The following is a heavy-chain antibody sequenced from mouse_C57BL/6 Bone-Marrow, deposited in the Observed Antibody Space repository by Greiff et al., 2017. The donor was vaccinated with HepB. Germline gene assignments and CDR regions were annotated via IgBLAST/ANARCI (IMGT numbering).Heavy chain of an antibody. D-gene: IGHD1-1*01. CDR1: GFSLTSYA. V-gene: IGHV2-9-1*01. CDR2: IWTGGGT. CDR3: ARDYYGSSYGYYYAMDY. Sequence: VNVVESGPGLVAPSQSLSITCTVSGFSLTSYAISWVRQPPGKGLEWLGVIWTGGGTNYNSALKSRLSISKDNSKSQVFLKMNSLQTDDTARYYCARDYYGSSYGYYYAMDYWGQGTSVTVSS. J-gene: IGHJ4*01.